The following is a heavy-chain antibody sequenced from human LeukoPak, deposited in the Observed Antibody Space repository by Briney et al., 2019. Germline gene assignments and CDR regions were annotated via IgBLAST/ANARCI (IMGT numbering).Heavy chain of an antibody. CDR1: GFTFSSYW. V-gene: IGHV3-7*01. J-gene: IGHJ4*02. CDR2: IKQDGSEK. CDR3: ATSVGDGYDSN. D-gene: IGHD5-12*01. Sequence: QAGGSLRLSCAASGFTFSSYWMSCVREAPGKGLEWVANIKQDGSEKYYVDSVKGRFTISRDNAKNSLYLQMHSLRAEDTAVYYCATSVGDGYDSNWGQGTLVTVSS.